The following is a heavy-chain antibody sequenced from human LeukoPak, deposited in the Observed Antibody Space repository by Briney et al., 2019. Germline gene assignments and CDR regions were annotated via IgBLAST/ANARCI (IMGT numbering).Heavy chain of an antibody. Sequence: GGSLRLSCAASGFTFTTYWMGWVRQAPGKGLEWVANIKQDGSEQYYVDSVKGRFTISRDNAKNSLYLQMNSLRAADTAVYYCARHCADYGSGSYPPLRLYYYYYMDVWGKGTTVTISS. CDR1: GFTFTTYW. D-gene: IGHD3-10*01. V-gene: IGHV3-7*01. J-gene: IGHJ6*03. CDR2: IKQDGSEQ. CDR3: ARHCADYGSGSYPPLRLYYYYYMDV.